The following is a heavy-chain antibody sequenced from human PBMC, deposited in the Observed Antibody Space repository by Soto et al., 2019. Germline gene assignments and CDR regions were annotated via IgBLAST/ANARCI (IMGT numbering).Heavy chain of an antibody. CDR2: IHHSGTT. D-gene: IGHD3-10*02. J-gene: IGHJ4*02. CDR3: ARVVLFGELSSPLPLYYFDS. CDR1: GDSVSSGDYY. V-gene: IGHV4-31*03. Sequence: QVQLQESGPGLVRPSQTLSLICSVSGDSVSSGDYYWTWIRQHPGRGLERIRSIHHSGTTYFNPSLKCRLTISLHTPANLFSLNLYSVTAADTSVYYCARVVLFGELSSPLPLYYFDSWGQGTLVTVSS.